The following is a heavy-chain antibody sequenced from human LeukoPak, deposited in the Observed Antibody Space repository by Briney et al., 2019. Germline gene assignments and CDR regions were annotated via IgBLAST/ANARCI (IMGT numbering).Heavy chain of an antibody. V-gene: IGHV4-34*01. Sequence: SETLSLTCAVYGGSFSGYYWSWIRQPPGKGLEWIGEINHSGSTNYNPSLKSRVTMSVDTSKNQFSLKLSSVTAADTAVYYCARDRYYYGSGGYFFDYWGQGTLVTVSS. CDR3: ARDRYYYGSGGYFFDY. CDR2: INHSGST. J-gene: IGHJ4*02. D-gene: IGHD3-10*01. CDR1: GGSFSGYY.